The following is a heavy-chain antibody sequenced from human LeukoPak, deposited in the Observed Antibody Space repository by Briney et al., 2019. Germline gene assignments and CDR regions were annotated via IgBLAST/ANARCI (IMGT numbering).Heavy chain of an antibody. D-gene: IGHD6-13*01. V-gene: IGHV3-30*02. CDR1: GFTFSSYG. CDR3: AKDGIAAAGTGWGGNWFDP. CDR2: IRYDGSNK. Sequence: PGGSLRLSCAASGFTFSSYGMHWVRQAPGKGLEWVAFIRYDGSNKYYADSVKGRFTISRDNSKNTLYLQMNSLRAEDTAVYYCAKDGIAAAGTGWGGNWFDPWGQGTLVTVSS. J-gene: IGHJ5*02.